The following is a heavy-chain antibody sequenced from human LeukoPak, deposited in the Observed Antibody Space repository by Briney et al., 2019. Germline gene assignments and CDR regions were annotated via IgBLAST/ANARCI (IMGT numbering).Heavy chain of an antibody. J-gene: IGHJ6*03. CDR3: AKDADRTYYYYMDV. V-gene: IGHV1-2*02. Sequence: GASVKVSCKASGYTFTGYYMHWVRQAPGQGLEWMGWINPNSGGTNYAQKFQGRVTMTRDTSISTVYMELSRLRYDDTAVYYCAKDADRTYYYYMDVWGKGTTVTVSS. CDR1: GYTFTGYY. CDR2: INPNSGGT.